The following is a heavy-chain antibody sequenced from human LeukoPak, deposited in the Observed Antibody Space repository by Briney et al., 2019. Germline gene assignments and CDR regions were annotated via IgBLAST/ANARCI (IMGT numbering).Heavy chain of an antibody. D-gene: IGHD5-24*01. CDR1: GFTFSNFG. J-gene: IGHJ3*02. Sequence: GGSLRLSCGASGFTFSNFGMHWVRQAPGKGLEWVAFIRHHGGNVYYADSVKGRFTISRENSKNTLYLQMNSLRAEDTAIYYCAKDGERATITGDDAFDIWGQGTMVTVS. CDR3: AKDGERATITGDDAFDI. CDR2: IRHHGGNV. V-gene: IGHV3-30*02.